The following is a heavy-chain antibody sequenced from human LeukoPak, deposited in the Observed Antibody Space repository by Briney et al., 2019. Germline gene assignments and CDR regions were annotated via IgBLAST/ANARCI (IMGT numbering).Heavy chain of an antibody. CDR1: GFTFDDYA. J-gene: IGHJ6*02. D-gene: IGHD3-10*01. Sequence: GRSLRLSCAASGFTFDDYAMHWVRQAPGKGLEWVSGISWNSGSIGYADSVKGRFTISRDNAKNSLYLQMNSLRAEDTALYYCAKDKGPVSPYGSGYYYYGMDVWGQGTTVTVSS. CDR3: AKDKGPVSPYGSGYYYYGMDV. CDR2: ISWNSGSI. V-gene: IGHV3-9*01.